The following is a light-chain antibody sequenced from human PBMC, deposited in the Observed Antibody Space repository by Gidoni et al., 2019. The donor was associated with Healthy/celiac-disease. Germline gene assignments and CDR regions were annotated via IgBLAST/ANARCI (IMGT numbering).Light chain of an antibody. CDR2: DAS. V-gene: IGKV3-11*01. J-gene: IGKJ2*01. CDR3: QQRSNWPPYT. CDR1: QSVSSY. Sequence: EIVLTQSPATLSLSPGARATLSCRASQSVSSYLAWYQQKPGQAPRLLIYDASNRATGIPARFSGSGSVTDFTLTISSLEPEDFAVYYCQQRSNWPPYTFGQXTKLEIK.